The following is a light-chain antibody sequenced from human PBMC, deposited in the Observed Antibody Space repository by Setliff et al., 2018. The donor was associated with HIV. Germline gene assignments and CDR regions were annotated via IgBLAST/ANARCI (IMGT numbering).Light chain of an antibody. J-gene: IGLJ1*01. CDR3: SSYAITNTLP. Sequence: QSVLTQPASVSGSPGQSITISCTGTSSDVGGYNFVSWYQQHPGKAPKLLIFEVSNRPSGVSNRFSGSKSGNTASLTISGLQAEDEAGYYCSSYAITNTLPFGTGTKVTVL. V-gene: IGLV2-14*01. CDR2: EVS. CDR1: SSDVGGYNF.